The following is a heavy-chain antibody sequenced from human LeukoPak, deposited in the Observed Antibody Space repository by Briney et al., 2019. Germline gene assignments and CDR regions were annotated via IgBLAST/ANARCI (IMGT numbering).Heavy chain of an antibody. V-gene: IGHV4-39*01. CDR1: GGSISSSSYY. J-gene: IGHJ4*02. D-gene: IGHD3-22*01. Sequence: SETLSLTCTVSGGSISSSSYYWGWIRQPPGKGLEWIGSIYYSGSTYYNPSLKSRVTISVDTSKNQFSLKLSSVTAADTAVYYCANGPIVVVTYFDYWGQGTLVTVSS. CDR3: ANGPIVVVTYFDY. CDR2: IYYSGST.